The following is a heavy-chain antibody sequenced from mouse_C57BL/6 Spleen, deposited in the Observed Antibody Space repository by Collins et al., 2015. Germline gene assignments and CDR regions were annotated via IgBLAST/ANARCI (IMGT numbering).Heavy chain of an antibody. CDR2: HPSDSDT. CDR3: TITYYYGSSYFDY. Sequence: HPSDSDTNYNQKFKGKATLTVDISSSTAYIQLSSLTSEDPAVYYCTITYYYGSSYFDYWGQGTTLTVSS. V-gene: IGHV1-74*01. J-gene: IGHJ2*01. D-gene: IGHD1-1*01.